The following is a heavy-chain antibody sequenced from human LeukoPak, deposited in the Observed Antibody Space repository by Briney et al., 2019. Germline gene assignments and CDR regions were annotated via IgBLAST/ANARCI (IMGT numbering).Heavy chain of an antibody. J-gene: IGHJ3*02. D-gene: IGHD1-26*01. CDR3: ARASPVIVGTAHDAFDI. Sequence: PGGSLRLSCAASGFTFSSYAMHWVRQAPGKGLEWVAVIWYDGSNKYYVDSVKGRFTISRDNSKNTVYLQMNSLRAEDTAVYYCARASPVIVGTAHDAFDIWGQGTMVTVSS. CDR2: IWYDGSNK. CDR1: GFTFSSYA. V-gene: IGHV3-33*08.